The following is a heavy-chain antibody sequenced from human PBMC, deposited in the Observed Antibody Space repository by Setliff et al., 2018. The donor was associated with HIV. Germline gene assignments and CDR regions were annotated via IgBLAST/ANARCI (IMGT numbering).Heavy chain of an antibody. D-gene: IGHD2-15*01. CDR3: ATDACTIDACYSSGGP. V-gene: IGHV1-69-2*01. CDR2: ADPEDGET. CDR1: GYTFIDYN. J-gene: IGHJ5*02. Sequence: ASVKVSCKASGYTFIDYNIHWVQQAPGKGLEWMGHADPEDGETIYAEKFRGRVTITADTSTDAAYLKLSSLRSEDTAVYYCATDACTIDACYSSGGPWGQGTLVTVSS.